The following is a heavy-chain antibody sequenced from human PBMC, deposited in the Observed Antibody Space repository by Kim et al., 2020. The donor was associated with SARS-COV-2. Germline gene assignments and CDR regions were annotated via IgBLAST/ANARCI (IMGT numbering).Heavy chain of an antibody. J-gene: IGHJ4*02. V-gene: IGHV3-30*03. Sequence: GGSLRLSCAASGFTFSSYGMHWVRQAPGKGLEWVAVISYDGSNKYYADSVKGRFTISRDNSKNTLYLQMNSLRAEDTAVYYCARALQRKAVAVLSGYWGQGTLVTVSS. CDR1: GFTFSSYG. CDR2: ISYDGSNK. D-gene: IGHD6-19*01. CDR3: ARALQRKAVAVLSGY.